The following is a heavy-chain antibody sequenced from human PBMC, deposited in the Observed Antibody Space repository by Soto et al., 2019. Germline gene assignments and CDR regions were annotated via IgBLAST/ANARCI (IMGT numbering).Heavy chain of an antibody. Sequence: GGSLRLSCAASGFTFSSYEMNWVRQAPGKGLEWVSYISSSGSTIYYADSVKGRFTIPRDNSINTVFLQMNSLRADDTALYFCAKNSGWFNTWGQGALVTVSS. V-gene: IGHV3-48*03. CDR1: GFTFSSYE. D-gene: IGHD3-10*01. CDR3: AKNSGWFNT. CDR2: ISSSGSTI. J-gene: IGHJ5*02.